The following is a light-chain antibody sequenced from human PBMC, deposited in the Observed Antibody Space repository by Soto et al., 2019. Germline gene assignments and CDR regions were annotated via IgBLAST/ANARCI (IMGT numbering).Light chain of an antibody. CDR2: EVN. CDR1: SSDVGGYKF. CDR3: SSYTSSNSWV. J-gene: IGLJ3*02. V-gene: IGLV2-14*01. Sequence: QSALTQPASVSASPGQSITISCTGTSSDVGGYKFVSWYQHHPGKAPKLMIYEVNNRPSGVSNRFSGSKSGNTASLTISGLQAADEADYYCSSYTSSNSWVFGGGTKLTVL.